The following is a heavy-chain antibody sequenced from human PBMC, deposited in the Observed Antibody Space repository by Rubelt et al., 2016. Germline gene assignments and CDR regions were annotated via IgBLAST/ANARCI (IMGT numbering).Heavy chain of an antibody. V-gene: IGHV3-21*01. CDR2: ISSSSSYI. CDR3: ARETTRWCSDY. CDR1: GFTFSSYS. J-gene: IGHJ4*02. D-gene: IGHD2-21*01. Sequence: EVQLVESGGGLVKPGGSLRLSCAASGFTFSSYSMNWVRQAPGKGPEWVSSISSSSSYIYYADSVKGRFTISRDNAKNSLYLQMNSLRAEDTAVYYCARETTRWCSDYWGQGTLVTVSS.